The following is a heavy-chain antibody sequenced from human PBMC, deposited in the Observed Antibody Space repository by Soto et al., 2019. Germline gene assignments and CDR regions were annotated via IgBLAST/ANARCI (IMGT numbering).Heavy chain of an antibody. V-gene: IGHV3-7*01. CDR1: GFTFSSYW. J-gene: IGHJ6*03. CDR3: ARGINTTKYYYYYMDV. D-gene: IGHD1-1*01. Sequence: GGSPRLSCAASGFTFSSYWMSWVRQAPGKGLEWVANIKQDGSEKYYVDSVKGRFTISRDNAKNSLYLQMNSLRAEDTAVYYCARGINTTKYYYYYMDVWGKGTTVTVSS. CDR2: IKQDGSEK.